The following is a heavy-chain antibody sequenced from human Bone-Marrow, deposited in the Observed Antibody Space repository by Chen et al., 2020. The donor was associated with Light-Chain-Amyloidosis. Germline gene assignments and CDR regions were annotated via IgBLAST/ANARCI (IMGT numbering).Heavy chain of an antibody. V-gene: IGHV4-38-2*02. CDR3: ARDGGSRGASWY. CDR1: GYSISSGYY. CDR2: IHHTGGI. J-gene: IGHJ4*02. D-gene: IGHD2-2*01. Sequence: QVQLQESGPGLVKPSETLSLICTVSGYSISSGYYWGWIRQPPGKGLEWIGSIHHTGGIYYNPSLESRLTISVDTSKNHLSLTLTAVTAADTAFYYCARDGGSRGASWYWGQGALVTVSS.